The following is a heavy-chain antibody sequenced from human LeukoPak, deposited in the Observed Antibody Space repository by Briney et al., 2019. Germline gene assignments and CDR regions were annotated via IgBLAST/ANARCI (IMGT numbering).Heavy chain of an antibody. CDR1: GFTFSGSA. J-gene: IGHJ5*02. CDR2: IRSKANSYAT. D-gene: IGHD6-19*01. Sequence: PGGSLRLSCAASGFTFSGSAMHWVRQASGKGLEWVGRIRSKANSYATAYAASVKGRFTISRDDSKNTAYLQMNSLKTEDTAVYYCTRLGSSGWYNWFDPWSQGTLVTVSS. V-gene: IGHV3-73*01. CDR3: TRLGSSGWYNWFDP.